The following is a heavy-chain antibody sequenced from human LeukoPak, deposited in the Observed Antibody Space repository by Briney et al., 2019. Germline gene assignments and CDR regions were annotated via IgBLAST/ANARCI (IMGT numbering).Heavy chain of an antibody. CDR3: ARVQGMGGYFLIDF. D-gene: IGHD3-22*01. J-gene: IGHJ4*02. CDR1: GGSISKDH. V-gene: IGHV4-59*01. CDR2: IYYSGST. Sequence: SETLSLTCTVSGGSISKDHWSWIRQPPGKGLEWIGYIYYSGSTNYNPSLKSRVTISVDTSKNQFSLKLSSVTAADTAVYYCARVQGMGGYFLIDFWGQGTLVTVSS.